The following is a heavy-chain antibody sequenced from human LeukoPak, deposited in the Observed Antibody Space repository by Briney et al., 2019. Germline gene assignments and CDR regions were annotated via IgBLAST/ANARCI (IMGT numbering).Heavy chain of an antibody. J-gene: IGHJ4*02. V-gene: IGHV5-51*01. CDR3: ARVRSGYCSSTSCVGFDY. Sequence: GESLKISCKGSGYSFTSYWNGWVRQMPGKGLEWMGIIYPGDSDTRYSPSFQGQVTISADKSISTAYLQWSSLKASDTAMYYCARVRSGYCSSTSCVGFDYWGQGTLVTVSS. CDR2: IYPGDSDT. CDR1: GYSFTSYW. D-gene: IGHD2-2*01.